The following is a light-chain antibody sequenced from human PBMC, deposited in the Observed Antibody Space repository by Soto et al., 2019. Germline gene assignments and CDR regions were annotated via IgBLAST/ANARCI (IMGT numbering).Light chain of an antibody. CDR2: DAS. Sequence: EIVLTQSPATLSLSPVERATLSCRASQSVSSYLAWYQQKPGQAPRLLIYDASNRATGTPARFSGSGSGTDFTLTISSLEPEDFAVYYCQQRSNWPRTFGQGTKVEIK. CDR3: QQRSNWPRT. CDR1: QSVSSY. J-gene: IGKJ1*01. V-gene: IGKV3-11*01.